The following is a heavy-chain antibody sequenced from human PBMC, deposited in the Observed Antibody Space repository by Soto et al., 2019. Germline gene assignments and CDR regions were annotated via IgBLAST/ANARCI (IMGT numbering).Heavy chain of an antibody. Sequence: GGCILDPWSAAGFHLCSLGSRWVRQAPGKGLEWVSAISGSGGSTYYADSVKGRFTISRDNSKNTLYLQMNSLRAEDTAVYYCAKHGAAGPIDYWGQGTLVTVSS. V-gene: IGHV3-23*01. J-gene: IGHJ4*02. CDR1: GFHLCSLG. CDR3: AKHGAAGPIDY. CDR2: ISGSGGST. D-gene: IGHD6-13*01.